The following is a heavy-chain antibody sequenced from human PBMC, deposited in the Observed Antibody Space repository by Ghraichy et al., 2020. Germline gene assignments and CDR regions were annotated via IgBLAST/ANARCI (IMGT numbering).Heavy chain of an antibody. V-gene: IGHV4-34*01. Sequence: SETLSLTCAVYGGSFSGYYWSWIRQPPGKGLEWIGEINHSGSTNYNPSLKSRVTISVDTSKNQFSLKLSSVTAADTAVYYCARGRLAFLRFLDSPPLNYWGQGTLVTVSS. CDR3: ARGRLAFLRFLDSPPLNY. CDR1: GGSFSGYY. D-gene: IGHD3-3*01. CDR2: INHSGST. J-gene: IGHJ4*02.